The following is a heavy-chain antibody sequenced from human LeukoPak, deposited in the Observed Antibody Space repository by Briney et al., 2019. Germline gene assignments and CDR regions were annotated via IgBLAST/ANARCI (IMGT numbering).Heavy chain of an antibody. D-gene: IGHD6-6*01. J-gene: IGHJ4*02. Sequence: GGSHRLSCAASGFTFSSYDMHWVRQGPGKGLEWVSGIDTAGGTYYAGSVKGRFTISRENAKNSFYLQMNSLRAGDTAVYYCAKGGRGSIATRPDYWGQGTLVTVSS. V-gene: IGHV3-13*04. CDR2: IDTAGGT. CDR3: AKGGRGSIATRPDY. CDR1: GFTFSSYD.